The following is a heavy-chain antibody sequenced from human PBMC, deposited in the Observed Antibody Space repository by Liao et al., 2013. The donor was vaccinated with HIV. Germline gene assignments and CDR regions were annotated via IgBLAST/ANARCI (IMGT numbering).Heavy chain of an antibody. CDR3: ARGFETLYCSSTSCYGSVSFDY. CDR2: ISSRGTT. V-gene: IGHV4-61*02. Sequence: QVQLQESGPGLVKPSQTLSLTCTVSGGSISSGSYYWSWIRQPAGKGLEWIGRISSRGTTNYNPSLKSRLTISVDTSKNQFSLKLTSVTAADTAVYYCARGFETLYCSSTSCYGSVSFDYWGQGTLVTVSS. D-gene: IGHD2-2*01. CDR1: GGSISSGSYY. J-gene: IGHJ4*02.